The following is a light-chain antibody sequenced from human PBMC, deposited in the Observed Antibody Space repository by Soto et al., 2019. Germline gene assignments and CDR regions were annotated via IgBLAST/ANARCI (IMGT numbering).Light chain of an antibody. V-gene: IGKV3-15*01. Sequence: ELVMTQSPATLSVSPGERATPSCRASQSVSSSLAWYQQRPGQAPRLLIYGASTRATGIPATFSGSGSGTEFTLTISSLQSEDFAVYHCQQYYNWPPITFGQRTRVEI. CDR3: QQYYNWPPIT. CDR2: GAS. CDR1: QSVSSS. J-gene: IGKJ5*01.